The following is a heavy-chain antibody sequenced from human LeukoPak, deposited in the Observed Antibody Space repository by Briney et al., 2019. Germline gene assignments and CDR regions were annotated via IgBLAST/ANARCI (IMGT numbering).Heavy chain of an antibody. D-gene: IGHD7-27*01. CDR3: ARRSARTGVGWAFDI. CDR1: GGSISSSSYY. V-gene: IGHV4-39*01. CDR2: IYYSGST. Sequence: KPSETLSLTCTVSGGSISSSSYYWGWISQPPGKALVWIGSIYYSGSTYYNPSLKSRVTISVDTSKNQFSLKLSSVTAADTAVYYCARRSARTGVGWAFDIWGQGTMVTVSS. J-gene: IGHJ3*02.